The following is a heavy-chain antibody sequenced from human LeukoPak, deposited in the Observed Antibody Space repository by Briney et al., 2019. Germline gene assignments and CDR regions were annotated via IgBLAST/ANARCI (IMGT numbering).Heavy chain of an antibody. CDR2: IYHSGST. J-gene: IGHJ4*02. Sequence: SETLSLTCAVSGYSISSGYDWGWIRQPPGKGLEWIGSIYHSGSTYYNPSLKSRVTIPVDTSKNQFSLKLSSVTAADTAVYYCARHGVDTAMVTIDYWGQGTLVTVSS. V-gene: IGHV4-38-2*01. CDR1: GYSISSGYD. D-gene: IGHD5-18*01. CDR3: ARHGVDTAMVTIDY.